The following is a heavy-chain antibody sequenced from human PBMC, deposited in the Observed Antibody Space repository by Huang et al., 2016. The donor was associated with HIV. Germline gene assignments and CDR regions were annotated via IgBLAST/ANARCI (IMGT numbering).Heavy chain of an antibody. Sequence: QVQLVQSGAEVKKPGASVKVSCKASGYTFTSYGISWVRQAPGQGLEWRGWINAYNGKSTYARNLQGRVTMTTDTSTNTAYMELRSLRSDDTAMYYCATSYNSDFDFWGQGTLVTVSS. D-gene: IGHD6-19*01. CDR1: GYTFTSYG. V-gene: IGHV1-18*01. CDR3: ATSYNSDFDF. J-gene: IGHJ4*02. CDR2: INAYNGKS.